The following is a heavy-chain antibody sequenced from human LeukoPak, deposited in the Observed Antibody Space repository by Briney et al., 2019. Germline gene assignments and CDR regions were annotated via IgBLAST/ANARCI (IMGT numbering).Heavy chain of an antibody. CDR1: GFTFSSYW. V-gene: IGHV3-74*01. J-gene: IGHJ5*02. D-gene: IGHD6-19*01. CDR3: ARDQGIAVAYNWFDL. Sequence: AGGSLRLSCAASGFTFSSYWMHWVRHAPGKGLVWVSRINSDGSSTSYADSVKGRFTISRDNAKNTLYLQMNSLRAEDTAVYYCARDQGIAVAYNWFDLWGQGTLVTVSS. CDR2: INSDGSST.